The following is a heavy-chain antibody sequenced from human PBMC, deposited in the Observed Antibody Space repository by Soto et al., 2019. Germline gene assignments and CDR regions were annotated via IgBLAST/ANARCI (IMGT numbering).Heavy chain of an antibody. CDR1: GGSISNYY. D-gene: IGHD3-3*01. CDR2: IHYSGST. CDR3: ARGHYDFWSGYFATIDY. Sequence: PSETLSLTCTVSGGSISNYYWSWIRQPPGKGLEWIGYIHYSGSTKYNPSLKSRVTISAGTSKNQFSLKLSSVTAADAAVYYCARGHYDFWSGYFATIDYWGQGTLVTVSS. V-gene: IGHV4-59*08. J-gene: IGHJ4*02.